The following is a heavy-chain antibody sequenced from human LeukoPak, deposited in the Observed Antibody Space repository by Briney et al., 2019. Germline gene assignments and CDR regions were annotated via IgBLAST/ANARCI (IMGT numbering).Heavy chain of an antibody. CDR2: INPNSGGT. D-gene: IGHD3-9*01. CDR3: ARDRSPLLRYFDWLRSGTWFDP. CDR1: GYTFTGYY. J-gene: IGHJ5*02. Sequence: ASVKVSCKASGYTFTGYYMHWVRQAPGQGLEWMGWINPNSGGTNYAQKFQGRVTMTGDTSISTAYMELSRLRSDDTAVYYCARDRSPLLRYFDWLRSGTWFDPWGQGTLVTVSS. V-gene: IGHV1-2*02.